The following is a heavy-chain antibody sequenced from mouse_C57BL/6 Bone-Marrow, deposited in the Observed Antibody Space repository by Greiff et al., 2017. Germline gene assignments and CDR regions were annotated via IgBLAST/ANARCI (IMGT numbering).Heavy chain of an antibody. CDR3: ARVFTAGYFDV. J-gene: IGHJ1*03. V-gene: IGHV1-69*01. CDR1: GYTFPGYW. D-gene: IGHD1-1*01. Sequence: QVQLQQPGAELVMPGASVKLSCKASGYTFPGYWMHWVKQRPGQGLEWIGEIDPSDSYTNYNQKFKGKSTLPVDKSSSTAYMQLSSLTSEDSAVYYCARVFTAGYFDVWGTGTTVTVSS. CDR2: IDPSDSYT.